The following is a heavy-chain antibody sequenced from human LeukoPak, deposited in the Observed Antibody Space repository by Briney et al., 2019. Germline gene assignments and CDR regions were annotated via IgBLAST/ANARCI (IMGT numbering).Heavy chain of an antibody. Sequence: GGSLRLSCAASGFTFSSYAMSWVRQAPGKGLEWVSGISWNSGSIGYADSVKGRFTISRDNAKNSLYLQMNSLRAEDTALYYCAKKARGGSYYFDYWGQGTLVTVSS. CDR1: GFTFSSYA. D-gene: IGHD2-15*01. CDR3: AKKARGGSYYFDY. CDR2: ISWNSGSI. J-gene: IGHJ4*02. V-gene: IGHV3-9*01.